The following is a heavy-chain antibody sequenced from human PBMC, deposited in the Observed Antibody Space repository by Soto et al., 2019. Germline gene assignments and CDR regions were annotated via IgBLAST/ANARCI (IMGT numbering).Heavy chain of an antibody. V-gene: IGHV1-18*01. CDR2: ISAYNANT. CDR3: ASDVDGSGSYYPAY. D-gene: IGHD3-10*01. Sequence: ASVKVSCKASGYMFISYGINWVRQAPGQGLEWMGWISAYNANTKYAQNLQGRVTMTTDTSTSTAYMEMRSLRSDDTAVYYCASDVDGSGSYYPAYRGPGTLVTVSS. CDR1: GYMFISYG. J-gene: IGHJ4*01.